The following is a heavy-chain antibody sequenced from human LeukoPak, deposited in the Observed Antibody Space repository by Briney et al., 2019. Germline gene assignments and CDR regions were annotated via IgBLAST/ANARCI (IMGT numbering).Heavy chain of an antibody. CDR3: AKVGGYCSSTSCSMWDY. CDR2: ISGSGGST. CDR1: GFTFSSYA. Sequence: GGSLRLSCAASGFTFSSYAMSWVRQAPGKGLEWVSAISGSGGSTYYADSVKGRFTISRDNSKNTLYLQMNSLRAEDTAVYYCAKVGGYCSSTSCSMWDYWGQGTLVTVSS. V-gene: IGHV3-23*01. J-gene: IGHJ4*02. D-gene: IGHD2-2*01.